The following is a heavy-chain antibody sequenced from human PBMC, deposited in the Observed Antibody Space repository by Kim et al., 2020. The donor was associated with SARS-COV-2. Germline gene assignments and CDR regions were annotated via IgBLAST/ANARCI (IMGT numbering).Heavy chain of an antibody. CDR1: GGSFSGYY. J-gene: IGHJ6*02. Sequence: SETLSLTCAVYGGSFSGYYWSWIRQPPGKGLEWIGEINHSGSTNYNPSLKSRVTISVDTSKNQFSLKLSSVTAADTAVYYCARANYYDSSQNGMDVWGQGTTVTVSS. CDR3: ARANYYDSSQNGMDV. V-gene: IGHV4-34*01. CDR2: INHSGST. D-gene: IGHD3-22*01.